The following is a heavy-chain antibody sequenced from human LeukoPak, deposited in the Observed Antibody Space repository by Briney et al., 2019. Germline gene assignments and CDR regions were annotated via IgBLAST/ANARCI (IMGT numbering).Heavy chain of an antibody. J-gene: IGHJ5*02. V-gene: IGHV1-2*06. D-gene: IGHD5-18*01. Sequence: ASVKVSCKASGYTFTGYYMHWVRQAPGQGLEWMGRINPNSGGTNYAQKFQGRVTMTRNTSISTAYMELSSLRSEDTAVYYCARSYSYGSDWFDPWGQGTLVTVSS. CDR1: GYTFTGYY. CDR2: INPNSGGT. CDR3: ARSYSYGSDWFDP.